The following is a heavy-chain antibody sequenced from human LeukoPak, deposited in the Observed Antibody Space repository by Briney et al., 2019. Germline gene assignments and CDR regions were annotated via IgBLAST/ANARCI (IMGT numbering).Heavy chain of an antibody. V-gene: IGHV3-30-3*01. J-gene: IGHJ2*01. CDR1: GFTFSSYA. D-gene: IGHD7-27*01. CDR2: ISYDGSNK. Sequence: GGSLRLSCAASGFTFSSYAMHWVRQAPGKGLEWVAVISYDGSNKYYADSVKGRFTISRDNSKNTLYLQMNSLRAEDTAVYYCAREGHWGRRLDLWGRGTLVTVSS. CDR3: AREGHWGRRLDL.